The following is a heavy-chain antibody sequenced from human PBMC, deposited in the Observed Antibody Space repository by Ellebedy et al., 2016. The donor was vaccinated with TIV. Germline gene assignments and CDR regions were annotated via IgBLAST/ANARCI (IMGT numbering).Heavy chain of an antibody. Sequence: MPSETLSLTCTVSGDSISSSSYHWGWLRQSPGKGLEWFGSVHHSGNTVYSPSLKSRVTVSMDTSKNQFSLNLSSVTAADTAVYYCARVLRRPNGTFDIWGQGTMVTVSS. CDR3: ARVLRRPNGTFDI. V-gene: IGHV4-39*07. CDR2: VHHSGNT. CDR1: GDSISSSSYH. J-gene: IGHJ3*02. D-gene: IGHD1-26*01.